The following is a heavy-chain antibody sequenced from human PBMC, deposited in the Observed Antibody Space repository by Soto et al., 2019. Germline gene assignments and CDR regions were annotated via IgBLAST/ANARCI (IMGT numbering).Heavy chain of an antibody. CDR3: ARDPEDIVVVVAADPGSNY. CDR2: ISYDGSNK. Sequence: GGSLRLSCAASGFTFSSYAMHWVRQAPGKGLEWVAVISYDGSNKYYADSVKGRFTISRDNSKNTLYLQMNSLRAEDTAVYYCARDPEDIVVVVAADPGSNYWGQGTLVTVSS. V-gene: IGHV3-30-3*01. CDR1: GFTFSSYA. D-gene: IGHD2-15*01. J-gene: IGHJ4*02.